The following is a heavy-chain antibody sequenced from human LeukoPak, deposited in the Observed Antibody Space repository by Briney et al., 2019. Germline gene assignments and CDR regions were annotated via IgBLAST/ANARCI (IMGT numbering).Heavy chain of an antibody. V-gene: IGHV1-8*03. Sequence: ASVKVSCKASGYTFTSYDINWVRQATGQGLEWMGWMNPNSGNTGYAQKFQGRVTITADKSTSTAYMELSSLRSEDTAVYYCAADSSSWRTRNYYYYGMDVWGQGTTVTVSS. CDR3: AADSSSWRTRNYYYYGMDV. D-gene: IGHD6-13*01. CDR1: GYTFTSYD. CDR2: MNPNSGNT. J-gene: IGHJ6*02.